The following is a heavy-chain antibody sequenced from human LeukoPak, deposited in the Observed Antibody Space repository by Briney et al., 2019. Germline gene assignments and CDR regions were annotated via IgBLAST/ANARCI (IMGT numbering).Heavy chain of an antibody. D-gene: IGHD1-14*01. CDR1: GGSFSGYY. V-gene: IGHV4-59*01. CDR2: IYYSGST. CDR3: ARVMAGTTLFDY. Sequence: SETLSLTCAVYGGSFSGYYWSWIRQPPGKGLEWIGYIYYSGSTNYNPSLKSRVTISVDTSKNQFSLKLSSVTAADTAVYYCARVMAGTTLFDYWGQGTLVTVSS. J-gene: IGHJ4*02.